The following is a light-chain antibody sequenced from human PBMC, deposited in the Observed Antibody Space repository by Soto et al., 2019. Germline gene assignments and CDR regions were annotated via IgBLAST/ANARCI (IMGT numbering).Light chain of an antibody. CDR2: GAY. V-gene: IGKV1-27*01. Sequence: DIQMTQSPSSLSASVGDRVTITCRASQVIGNYLAWYQQKPGKVPKLLIYGAYTLQSGVPSRFSGSGSGTDFTLTISRLQPDDFATYYCQQYNSYSPWTFGQGTKVDI. J-gene: IGKJ1*01. CDR1: QVIGNY. CDR3: QQYNSYSPWT.